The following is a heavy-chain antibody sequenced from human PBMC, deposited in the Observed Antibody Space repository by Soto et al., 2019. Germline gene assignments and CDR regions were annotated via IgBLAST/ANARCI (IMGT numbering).Heavy chain of an antibody. CDR3: VILADGKFDL. CDR2: ISDTSHRI. J-gene: IGHJ5*02. Sequence: EVLLLGSGGGLVQPGGSLRLSCSASGFNFGSNSMAWVRQAPGKGLEYVASISDTSHRIFHADPLKGRFTISRDNSRNRLYLEMKSLRAEDTALYYCVILADGKFDLWGQGPLVIVSS. CDR1: GFNFGSNS. V-gene: IGHV3-23*01. D-gene: IGHD6-19*01.